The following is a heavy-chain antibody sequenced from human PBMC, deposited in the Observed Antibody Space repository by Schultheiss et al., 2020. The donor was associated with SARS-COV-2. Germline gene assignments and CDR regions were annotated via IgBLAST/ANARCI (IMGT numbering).Heavy chain of an antibody. CDR1: GGSISSYY. CDR2: INHSGST. J-gene: IGHJ3*02. D-gene: IGHD1-20*01. CDR3: ARAGGITGTWGI. Sequence: SETLSLTCTVSGGSISSYYWSWIRQPPGKGLEWIGEINHSGSTNYNPSLKSRVTISVDTSKNQFSLKLRSVTAADTAVYYCARAGGITGTWGIWGQGTMVTVSS. V-gene: IGHV4-34*01.